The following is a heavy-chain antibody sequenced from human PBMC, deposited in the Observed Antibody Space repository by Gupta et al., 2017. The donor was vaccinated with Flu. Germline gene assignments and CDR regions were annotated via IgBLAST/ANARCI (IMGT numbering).Heavy chain of an antibody. CDR2: ISSSGSYI. J-gene: IGHJ3*02. V-gene: IGHV3-21*01. D-gene: IGHD4-23*01. CDR3: ARDETTVVTPSAFDI. CDR1: GFSFISYT. Sequence: EVQLAESGGGLVKLGGPLRLPCAAPGFSFISYTKIWVRQAPGKGLEWVSSISSSGSYIYYADSVKGRFTISRDNAKNSLYLQMNSLRAEDTAVYYCARDETTVVTPSAFDIWGQGTMVTVSS.